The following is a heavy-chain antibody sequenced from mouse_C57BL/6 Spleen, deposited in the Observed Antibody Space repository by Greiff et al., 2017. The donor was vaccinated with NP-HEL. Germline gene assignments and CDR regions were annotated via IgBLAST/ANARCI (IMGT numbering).Heavy chain of an antibody. J-gene: IGHJ2*01. Sequence: QVQLQQPGAELVRPGSSVKLSCKASGYTFTSYWMHWVKQRPIQGLEWIGNIDPSDSETHYNQKFKDKATLTVDKSSSTAYMQLSSLTSEDSAVYYGARSRWGYYFDYWGQGTTLTVSS. CDR2: IDPSDSET. CDR1: GYTFTSYW. CDR3: ARSRWGYYFDY. D-gene: IGHD1-1*02. V-gene: IGHV1-52*01.